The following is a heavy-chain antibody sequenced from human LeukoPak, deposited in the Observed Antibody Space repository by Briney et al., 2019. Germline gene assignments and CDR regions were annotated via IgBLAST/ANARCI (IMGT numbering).Heavy chain of an antibody. CDR3: ARGRVYCSGGSSYFFRFDP. Sequence: ASVKVSCKASGYTFTGYLMHWVRQAPGQGLEWMGWINPTSGGTNYAQKFQGRVTMTRDTSISTAYMELSRLRSDDTAVYYCARGRVYCSGGSSYFFRFDPWGQGTLVTVSS. V-gene: IGHV1-2*02. D-gene: IGHD2-15*01. J-gene: IGHJ5*02. CDR1: GYTFTGYL. CDR2: INPTSGGT.